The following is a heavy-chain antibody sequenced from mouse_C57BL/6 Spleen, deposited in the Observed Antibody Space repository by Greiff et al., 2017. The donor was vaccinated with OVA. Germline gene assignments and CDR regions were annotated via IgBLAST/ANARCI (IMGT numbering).Heavy chain of an antibody. V-gene: IGHV1-22*01. CDR2: INPNNGGT. J-gene: IGHJ2*01. CDR1: GYTFTDYN. CDR3: GKGWDDY. Sequence: EVQLQQSGPELVKPGASVKMSCKASGYTFTDYNMHWVKQSHGQGLEWIGYINPNNGGTNYNQKFKGKATLTVDKSYSTAYMELRSLTSEDSAVYYCGKGWDDYWGQGTTLTVSS. D-gene: IGHD4-1*01.